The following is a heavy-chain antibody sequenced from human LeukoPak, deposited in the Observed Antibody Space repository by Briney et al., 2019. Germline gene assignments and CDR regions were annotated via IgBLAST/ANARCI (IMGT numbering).Heavy chain of an antibody. CDR1: GGXFSSYA. V-gene: IGHV1-69*13. Sequence: GASVKVSCKASGGXFSSYAISWVRQAPGQGLEWMGGIIPIFGTANYAQKFQGRVTITADESTSTAYMELSSLRSEDTAVYYCAREGSSGYYNWFDPWGQGTLVTVSS. CDR3: AREGSSGYYNWFDP. J-gene: IGHJ5*02. CDR2: IIPIFGTA. D-gene: IGHD3-22*01.